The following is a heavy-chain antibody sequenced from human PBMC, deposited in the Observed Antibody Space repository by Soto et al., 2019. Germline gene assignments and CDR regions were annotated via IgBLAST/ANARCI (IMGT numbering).Heavy chain of an antibody. CDR3: AKDARWLQLRARNCDY. CDR2: MNPNSGNT. V-gene: IGHV1-8*01. D-gene: IGHD5-12*01. CDR1: GYTFTSYD. Sequence: ASVKVSCKASGYTFTSYDINWVRQATGQGLEWMGWMNPNSGNTGYAQKFQGRVTMTRNTSISTAYMELSSLRSEDTAVYYCAKDARWLQLRARNCDYWGQGTLVTVSS. J-gene: IGHJ4*02.